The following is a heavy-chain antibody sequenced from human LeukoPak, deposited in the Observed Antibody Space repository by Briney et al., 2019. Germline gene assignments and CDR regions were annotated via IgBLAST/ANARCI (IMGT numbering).Heavy chain of an antibody. CDR3: ATYRQVLLPFES. V-gene: IGHV3-23*01. CDR2: ISTTGGTT. Sequence: GGTLRLSCAASGLTFSSYGMSWVRQAPGGGLEWVSAISTTGGTTYYADSVRGRFTISRDNSRNTLYLQMNSLRAEDTAIYYCATYRQVLLPFESWGQGTLVTVSS. CDR1: GLTFSSYG. J-gene: IGHJ4*02. D-gene: IGHD2-8*02.